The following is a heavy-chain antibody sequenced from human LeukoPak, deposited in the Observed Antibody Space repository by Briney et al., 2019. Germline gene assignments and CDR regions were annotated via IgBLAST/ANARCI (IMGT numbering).Heavy chain of an antibody. CDR2: IYYSGST. J-gene: IGHJ3*02. V-gene: IGHV4-31*03. CDR1: GGSISSGGYY. D-gene: IGHD5-12*01. CDR3: ARKGYSGYDLRSAFDI. Sequence: PSQTLSLTCTVSGGSISSGGYYWSWIRQHPGKGLEWIGYIYYSGSTYYNPSLKSRVTISVDTSKNQFSLKLSSVTAADTAVYYCARKGYSGYDLRSAFDIWGQGTMVTVSS.